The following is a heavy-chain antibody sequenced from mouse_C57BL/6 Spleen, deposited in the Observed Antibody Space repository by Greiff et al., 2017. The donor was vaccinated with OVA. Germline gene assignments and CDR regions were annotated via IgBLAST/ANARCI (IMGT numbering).Heavy chain of an antibody. CDR3: VHDGEVEAMDY. CDR1: GFTFNTSA. CDR2: IRRKSSNYAT. D-gene: IGHD1-1*02. Sequence: EVQLMESGGGLVQPKGSLKLSCAASGFTFNTSAMHWVRQAPGKGLEWVARIRRKSSNYATYYADSVKDRFTISRDDSQSMLYLQMNNLKTEDTAMYYCVHDGEVEAMDYWGQGTSVTVSS. J-gene: IGHJ4*01. V-gene: IGHV10-3*01.